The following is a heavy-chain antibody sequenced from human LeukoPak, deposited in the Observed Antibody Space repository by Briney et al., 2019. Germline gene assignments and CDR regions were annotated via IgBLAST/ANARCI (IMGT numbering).Heavy chain of an antibody. CDR3: ARSQWGYAFDI. CDR1: GGSISSGDYY. J-gene: IGHJ3*02. D-gene: IGHD6-19*01. V-gene: IGHV4-30-4*01. Sequence: SETLSLTCTVSGGSISSGDYYWSWIRQPPGKGLEWIGYIYYIGNTFYNPSLKSRVTISVDTSKNQFSLKLSSVTAADTAVYYCARSQWGYAFDIWGQGTMVTVSS. CDR2: IYYIGNT.